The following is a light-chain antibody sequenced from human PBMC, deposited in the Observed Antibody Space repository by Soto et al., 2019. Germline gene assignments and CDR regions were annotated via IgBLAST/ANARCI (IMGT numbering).Light chain of an antibody. V-gene: IGLV2-23*01. CDR2: EGS. CDR1: SSDVGSYNL. CDR3: CSYAGSSTPYV. J-gene: IGLJ1*01. Sequence: QSALTQPASVSGSPGQSITISCTGTSSDVGSYNLVSWYQQHPRKAPKLMIYEGSKRPSGLSNRFSGSKSGNTASLTISGLQAEDEADYYCCSYAGSSTPYVFGTGTKVTVL.